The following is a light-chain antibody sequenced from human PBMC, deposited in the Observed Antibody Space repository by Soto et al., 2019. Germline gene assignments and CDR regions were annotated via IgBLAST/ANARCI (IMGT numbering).Light chain of an antibody. CDR1: SSDVGGYNY. CDR2: DVS. Sequence: QSVLTQPASVSGSPGQSITISCTGTSSDVGGYNYVSWYQQHPGKAPKLMIYDVSKRPSGVPDRFSGSKSGNTASLTISGLQAEDEADYYCCSYAGSYTFAYVFGTGTKVTV. V-gene: IGLV2-11*01. CDR3: CSYAGSYTFAYV. J-gene: IGLJ1*01.